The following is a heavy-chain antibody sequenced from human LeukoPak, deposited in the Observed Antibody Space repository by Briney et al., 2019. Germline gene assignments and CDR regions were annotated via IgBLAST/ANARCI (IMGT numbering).Heavy chain of an antibody. CDR3: AARWRSLYYYYYGMDV. CDR1: GFTFTSSA. D-gene: IGHD2-15*01. V-gene: IGHV1-58*02. J-gene: IGHJ6*02. CDR2: IVVGSGNT. Sequence: SVKVSCKASGFTFTSSAMQWVRQARGQRLEWIGWIVVGSGNTNYAQKFQERVTITRDMSTSTAYMELSSLRSEDTAVYYCAARWRSLYYYYYGMDVWGQGTTVTVSS.